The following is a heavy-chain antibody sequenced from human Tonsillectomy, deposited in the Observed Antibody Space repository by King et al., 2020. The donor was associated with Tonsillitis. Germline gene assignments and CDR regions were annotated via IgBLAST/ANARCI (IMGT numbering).Heavy chain of an antibody. CDR2: ISTYNGHT. V-gene: IGHV1-18*01. CDR1: GYTFTRYG. J-gene: IGHJ6*03. CDR3: ARVSDYYYYMDV. Sequence: VQLVESGAEVKEPGASVKVSCKTSGYTFTRYGISWVRQAPGHGLEWMGWISTYNGHTNYAQQLQGRVTMTTDTSTSRAYMELRSLRSDDTAVYYCARVSDYYYYMDVWGKGTTVTVSS.